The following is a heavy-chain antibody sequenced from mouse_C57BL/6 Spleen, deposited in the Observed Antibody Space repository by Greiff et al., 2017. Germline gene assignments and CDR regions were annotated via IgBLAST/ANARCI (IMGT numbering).Heavy chain of an antibody. CDR2: IDPSDSYT. V-gene: IGHV1-59*01. CDR3: ARSLAGSSPYYAMDY. Sequence: QVQLQQPGAELVRPGTSVKLSCKASGYTFTSYWMHWVKQRPGQGLEWIGVIDPSDSYTNYNQKFKGKATLTVDTSSSTAYMQLSSLTSEDSAVYSGARSLAGSSPYYAMDYWGQGTSVTVSS. D-gene: IGHD1-1*01. CDR1: GYTFTSYW. J-gene: IGHJ4*01.